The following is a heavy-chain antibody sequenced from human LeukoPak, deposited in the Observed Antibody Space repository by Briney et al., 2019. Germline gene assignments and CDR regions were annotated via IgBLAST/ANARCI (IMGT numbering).Heavy chain of an antibody. J-gene: IGHJ4*02. CDR1: GYSFTSYW. Sequence: KPGASLKICCKGSGYSFTSYWNGWVRQLPGKGLEWMVIIYPGDSDTRYSPSFQGQVTISADKSISTAYLQCSSLKASDTAMYYCARLGQPLPTDYWGQGTLVTVSS. V-gene: IGHV5-51*01. CDR3: ARLGQPLPTDY. CDR2: IYPGDSDT. D-gene: IGHD2-2*01.